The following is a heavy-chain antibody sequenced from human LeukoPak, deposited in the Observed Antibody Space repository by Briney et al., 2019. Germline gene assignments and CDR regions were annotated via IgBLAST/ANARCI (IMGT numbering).Heavy chain of an antibody. CDR3: ARDGLSYGSGNGY. D-gene: IGHD3-10*01. J-gene: IGHJ4*02. CDR2: IKQDGSEK. CDR1: GFTFSSYW. Sequence: GGSLRLSCAASGFTFSSYWMSWVRQAPGKGLEWVANIKQDGSEKYYVDSVKGRFTISRDNAKNSLYLQMNSLRAEDTAEYYCARDGLSYGSGNGYWGQGTLVTVSS. V-gene: IGHV3-7*01.